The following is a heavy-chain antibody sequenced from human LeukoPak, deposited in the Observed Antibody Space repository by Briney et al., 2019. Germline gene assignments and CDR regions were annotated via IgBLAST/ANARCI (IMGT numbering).Heavy chain of an antibody. CDR1: GYIFTRYA. CDR3: ARVRVVASTDWFDP. J-gene: IGHJ5*02. D-gene: IGHD2-15*01. CDR2: ISAYNGNT. V-gene: IGHV1-18*01. Sequence: ASVKVSCKSSGYIFTRYAISWVRQAPGQGLEWMGWISAYNGNTNYAQKLQGRVTMTTDTSTSTAYMELRSLRSDGTAVYYCARVRVVASTDWFDPWGQGTLVTVSS.